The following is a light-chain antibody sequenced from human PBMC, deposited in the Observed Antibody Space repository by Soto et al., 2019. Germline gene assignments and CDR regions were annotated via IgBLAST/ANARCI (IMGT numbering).Light chain of an antibody. CDR1: SSDVGGYNY. CDR2: DVS. J-gene: IGLJ2*01. Sequence: QSALTQPASVSGSPGQSITISCTGTSSDVGGYNYVSWYQQHPGKAPKLMVFDVSNRPSGASNRFSGSKSGNTASLTISGLQAEYEADYFCSSYTSSSTPVVFGGVTKVTVL. CDR3: SSYTSSSTPVV. V-gene: IGLV2-14*01.